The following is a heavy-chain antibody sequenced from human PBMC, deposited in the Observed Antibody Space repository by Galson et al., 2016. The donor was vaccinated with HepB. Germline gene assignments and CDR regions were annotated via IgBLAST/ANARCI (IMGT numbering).Heavy chain of an antibody. CDR1: GYSIGSGYY. V-gene: IGHV4-38-2*02. D-gene: IGHD4-17*01. J-gene: IGHJ4*02. CDR2: IYHTGNT. Sequence: SETLSLTCTVSGYSIGSGYYWGWIRQPPGKGLEWIAIIYHTGNTYYNPSLESRVTISVDTSKNQFSLKLNSVTAADTAMYYCARVDGDYEYFDYWGQGILVTVSS. CDR3: ARVDGDYEYFDY.